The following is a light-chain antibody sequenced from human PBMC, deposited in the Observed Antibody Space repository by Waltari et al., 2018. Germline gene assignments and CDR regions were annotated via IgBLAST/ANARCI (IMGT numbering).Light chain of an antibody. CDR3: QQYDISPLT. J-gene: IGKJ4*01. CDR2: GAS. Sequence: EIVLPQSPGPLSLSPVEGATLSCRTSQPIRTTYLTWYQQKPGQAPTLLIYGASSRATGVPDRFTGSGSGTDFSLTISSLEPEDFATYYCQQYDISPLTFGGGTKVEIK. CDR1: QPIRTTY. V-gene: IGKV3-20*01.